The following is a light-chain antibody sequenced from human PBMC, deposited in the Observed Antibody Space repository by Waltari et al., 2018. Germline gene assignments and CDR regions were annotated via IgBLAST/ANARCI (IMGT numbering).Light chain of an antibody. J-gene: IGLJ3*02. V-gene: IGLV1-44*01. CDR1: SSNIGINT. CDR2: NNG. CDR3: AAWDGTLNGLV. Sequence: QSMLTQPPSASGTPGQRVTISCSGSSSNIGINTVNWYQQFPGTAPKLLIYNNGRRPSWVPDRLSGSKAGTSASLAISGLQSEDEADYYCAAWDGTLNGLVFGGGTKLTVL.